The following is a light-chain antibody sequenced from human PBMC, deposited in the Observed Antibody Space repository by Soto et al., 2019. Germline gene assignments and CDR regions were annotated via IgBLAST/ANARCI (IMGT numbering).Light chain of an antibody. CDR2: AAS. Sequence: AIRMTQSPSSLSASTGDRVTITCRASQGISSYLAWYQQKPGKAPKLLIYAASTLQSGVPLRFSGSGSGTDFTLTISCLQSEDFATYYCQQYYSYPSITFGQGTRLEIK. J-gene: IGKJ5*01. CDR3: QQYYSYPSIT. V-gene: IGKV1-8*01. CDR1: QGISSY.